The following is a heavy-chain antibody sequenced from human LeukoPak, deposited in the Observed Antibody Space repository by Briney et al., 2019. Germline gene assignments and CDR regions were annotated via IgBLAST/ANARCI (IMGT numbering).Heavy chain of an antibody. V-gene: IGHV4-4*09. CDR2: IYTSGGT. Sequence: SETLSLTCTVSGDSISSYYWSWIRQPPGKGLEWIGYIYTSGGTNYIPSLKSRVTISLDTSKNQFSLKFFCAREQIGRVGATNWFDPWGQGTLVTVSS. D-gene: IGHD1-26*01. J-gene: IGHJ5*02. CDR3: NWFDP. CDR1: GDSISSYY.